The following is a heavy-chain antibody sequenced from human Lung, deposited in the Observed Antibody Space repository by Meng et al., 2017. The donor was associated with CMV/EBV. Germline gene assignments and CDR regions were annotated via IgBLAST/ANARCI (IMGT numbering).Heavy chain of an antibody. V-gene: IGHV4-59*01. J-gene: IGHJ6*02. D-gene: IGHD5-12*01. CDR2: ISDSGST. Sequence: SXTLSLXCTVSGDSISTYYWNWLRQSPGKGLEWIGYISDSGSTNYNPSLKSRVAFSLDTSKNQFSLKLSSVTAADTAVYYCARFDIDVEGYYGMDGWGQGXTVTVSS. CDR1: GDSISTYY. CDR3: ARFDIDVEGYYGMDG.